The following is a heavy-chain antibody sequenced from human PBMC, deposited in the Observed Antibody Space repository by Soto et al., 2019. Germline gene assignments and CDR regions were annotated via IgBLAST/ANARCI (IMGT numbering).Heavy chain of an antibody. Sequence: QVQLVQSGAEVKKPGASVKVSCKAAGYAFTSYGISFLRQAPGQALEWMGWINIYNGNTNYAQKFQGRVIMTTDTSTNTAYMELRSLRSDDTAVYYCARDCCSGGNCYLFFDYWGQGTLVTVSS. CDR1: GYAFTSYG. D-gene: IGHD2-15*01. J-gene: IGHJ4*02. CDR2: INIYNGNT. CDR3: ARDCCSGGNCYLFFDY. V-gene: IGHV1-18*04.